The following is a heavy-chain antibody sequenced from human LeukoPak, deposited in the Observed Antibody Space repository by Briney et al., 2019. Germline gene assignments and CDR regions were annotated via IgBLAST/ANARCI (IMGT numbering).Heavy chain of an antibody. Sequence: PSETLSLTCTVSGGSISSSYWSWIRQPPGQGLEWIGYIHYSGSTNYNPSLKGRLTLAVDTSNNQFSLRLGSVTAADTAVYCCARSLGATRYNLKYYFYYGLDVWGQGTTVTVSS. D-gene: IGHD1-26*01. CDR3: ARSLGATRYNLKYYFYYGLDV. CDR1: GGSISSSY. CDR2: IHYSGST. J-gene: IGHJ6*02. V-gene: IGHV4-59*01.